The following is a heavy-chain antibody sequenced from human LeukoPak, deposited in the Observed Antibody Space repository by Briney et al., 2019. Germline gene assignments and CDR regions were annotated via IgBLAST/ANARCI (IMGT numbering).Heavy chain of an antibody. D-gene: IGHD4-23*01. V-gene: IGHV4-39*01. Sequence: SWTVPLTCRVCGGFRRRNSYYWRCMPEPPGGALERIGSNHDSWSTDYNLCLKRRVNISVDTYKIQFSPKLSPVTAEDTAVYYCARLYGGNSNNYYCDYSGQGTLVTVSS. J-gene: IGHJ4*02. CDR3: ARLYGGNSNNYYCDY. CDR2: NHDSWST. CDR1: GGFRRRNSYY.